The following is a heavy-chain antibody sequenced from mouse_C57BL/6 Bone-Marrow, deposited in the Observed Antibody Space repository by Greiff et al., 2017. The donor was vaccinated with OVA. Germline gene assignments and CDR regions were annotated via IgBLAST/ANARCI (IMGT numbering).Heavy chain of an antibody. Sequence: EVKLQESGGGLVQPGGSLSLSCAASGFTFTDYYMSWVRQPPGKALEWLGFIRHNANGYTTEYSASVKGRFTISRANSQSILYLQMQALRAEDSATYYCARALGHYGYFDDWGTGTTVTVSA. V-gene: IGHV7-3*01. CDR3: ARALGHYGYFDD. J-gene: IGHJ1*03. D-gene: IGHD3-3*01. CDR1: GFTFTDYY. CDR2: IRHNANGYTT.